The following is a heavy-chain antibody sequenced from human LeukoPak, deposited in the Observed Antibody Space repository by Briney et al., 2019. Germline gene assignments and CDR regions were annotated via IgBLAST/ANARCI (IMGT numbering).Heavy chain of an antibody. CDR3: ARVRKVVVITSSAPYYFDY. D-gene: IGHD3-22*01. CDR1: GGSFSGYY. Sequence: SGTLSLTCAVYGGSFSGYYWSWIRQPPGKELEWIGEINHSGSTNYNPSLKSRVTISVDTSKNQFSLKLSSVTAADTAVYYCARVRKVVVITSSAPYYFDYWGQGTLVTVSS. CDR2: INHSGST. V-gene: IGHV4-34*01. J-gene: IGHJ4*02.